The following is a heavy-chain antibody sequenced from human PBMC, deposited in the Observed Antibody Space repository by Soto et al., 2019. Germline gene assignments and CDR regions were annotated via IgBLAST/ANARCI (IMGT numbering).Heavy chain of an antibody. CDR3: AKAQSSIFRSGSGMDV. CDR1: GFTFRNFV. D-gene: IGHD3-3*01. CDR2: ISYAGNNI. V-gene: IGHV3-30*18. Sequence: PGGSLRLSCAASGFTFRNFVMHWVRQAPGKGLEWVAVISYAGNNIYYADSVKGRFTISRDNSGNTLYLEMSSLRGEDTAVYYCAKAQSSIFRSGSGMDVWGQGTTVTVSS. J-gene: IGHJ6*02.